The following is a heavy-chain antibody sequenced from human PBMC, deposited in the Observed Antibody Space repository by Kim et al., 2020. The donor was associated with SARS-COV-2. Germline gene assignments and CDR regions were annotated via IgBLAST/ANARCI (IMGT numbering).Heavy chain of an antibody. Sequence: YYSTSLKTRLTISKDTSKNQVVLTMTNMDPVDTATYYCARIGGGSCAFDYWGQGTLVTVSS. CDR3: ARIGGGSCAFDY. D-gene: IGHD2-15*01. J-gene: IGHJ4*02. V-gene: IGHV2-70*01.